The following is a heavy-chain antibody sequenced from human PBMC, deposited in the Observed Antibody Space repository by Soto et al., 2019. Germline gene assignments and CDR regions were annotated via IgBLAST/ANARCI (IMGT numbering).Heavy chain of an antibody. D-gene: IGHD2-15*01. CDR1: GYTFTSYA. Sequence: QVQLVQSGAEVKKPGASVKVSCKASGYTFTSYAMHWVRQAPGQRLEWMGWINAGNGNTKYSQKFQGRVTITRDTSASTAYMELSSLRSEDTAVYYCARVPARGYCSGGSCQRPEAMHFQHWGQGTLVTVSS. CDR2: INAGNGNT. J-gene: IGHJ1*01. V-gene: IGHV1-3*01. CDR3: ARVPARGYCSGGSCQRPEAMHFQH.